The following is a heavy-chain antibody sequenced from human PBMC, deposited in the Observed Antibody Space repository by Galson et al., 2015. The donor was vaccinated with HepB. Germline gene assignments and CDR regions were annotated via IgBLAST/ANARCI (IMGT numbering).Heavy chain of an antibody. CDR2: IKNKADGETT. CDR1: GFTFSSAW. V-gene: IGHV3-15*01. CDR3: TTTPPDYDFWSEWQTSQHYFDN. D-gene: IGHD3-3*01. J-gene: IGHJ4*02. Sequence: SLRLSCAASGFTFSSAWMSWVRQAPGKGLEWVGRIKNKADGETTDYAAPVKGRFTISRDDSQNTLYLRMNNLKIEDTAVYYCTTTPPDYDFWSEWQTSQHYFDNWGQGALVTVSS.